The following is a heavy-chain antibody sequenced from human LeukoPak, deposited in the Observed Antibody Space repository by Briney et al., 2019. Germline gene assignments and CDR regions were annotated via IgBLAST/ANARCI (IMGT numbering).Heavy chain of an antibody. CDR1: GFTFSSYS. CDR3: ARDLTGRGGDFWSGYYTGHYFDY. Sequence: GGSLRLSCAASGFTFSSYSMNWVRPAPGKGLGWVSYISSSSSTIYYADSVKGRFTISRDNAKNSLYLQMNSLRAEDTAVYYCARDLTGRGGDFWSGYYTGHYFDYWGQGTLVTVSS. J-gene: IGHJ4*02. CDR2: ISSSSSTI. V-gene: IGHV3-48*01. D-gene: IGHD3-3*01.